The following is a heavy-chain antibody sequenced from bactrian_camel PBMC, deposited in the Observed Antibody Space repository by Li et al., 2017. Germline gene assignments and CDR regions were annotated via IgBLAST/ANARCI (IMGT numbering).Heavy chain of an antibody. CDR3: TADSCSALRRLEADQFEY. D-gene: IGHD3*01. Sequence: VQLVESGGGSVQAGGSLRLSCAASGYTYSSYCMGWFRQAPGKECEGVAALDYDGYSRYVDSVQGRFKISQDNAKNSLYLQMNLLNPEDTAMYYCTADSCSALRRLEADQFEYWGQGTQVTVS. CDR2: LDYDGYS. J-gene: IGHJ5*01. V-gene: IGHV3S26*01. CDR1: GYTYSSYC.